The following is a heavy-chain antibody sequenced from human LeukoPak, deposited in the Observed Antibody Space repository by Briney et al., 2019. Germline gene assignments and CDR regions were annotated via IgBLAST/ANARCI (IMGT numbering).Heavy chain of an antibody. D-gene: IGHD2-21*01. CDR1: GFTFSSSA. V-gene: IGHV3-23*01. J-gene: IGHJ4*02. CDR2: ISASGGST. CDR3: AKQSRQGGARLGYFDY. Sequence: GGSLRLSCAASGFTFSSSAMSWVRQVPGKGLEWVSGISASGGSTYYADSVKGRFTISRDNSKNTLYLQMNSLRAEDTAVYYCAKQSRQGGARLGYFDYWGQGTLVTVSS.